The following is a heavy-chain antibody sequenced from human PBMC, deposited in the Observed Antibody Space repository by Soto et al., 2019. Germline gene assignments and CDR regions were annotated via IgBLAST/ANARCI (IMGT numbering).Heavy chain of an antibody. V-gene: IGHV3-30-3*01. D-gene: IGHD4-17*01. CDR2: ISYDGSNK. CDR3: AHTHGDYGWYFDY. Sequence: GGSLRLSCAASGFTFSSYAMHWVRQAPGKGLEWVAVISYDGSNKYYADSVKGRFTISRDNSKNTLYLQMTNMDPVDTATYYCAHTHGDYGWYFDYWGQGTLVTVSS. CDR1: GFTFSSYA. J-gene: IGHJ4*02.